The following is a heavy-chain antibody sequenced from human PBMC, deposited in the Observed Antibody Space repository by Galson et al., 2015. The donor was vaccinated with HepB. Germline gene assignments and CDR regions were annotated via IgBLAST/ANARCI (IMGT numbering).Heavy chain of an antibody. Sequence: SLRLSCAASGFTFSSYGMHWVRQAPGKGLEWVAVIWYDGSNKYYADSVKGRFTISRDNSKNTLYLQMNSLRAEDTAVYYCARGLDGYILYPDYWGQGTLVTVSS. D-gene: IGHD5-24*01. CDR1: GFTFSSYG. CDR3: ARGLDGYILYPDY. CDR2: IWYDGSNK. V-gene: IGHV3-33*08. J-gene: IGHJ4*02.